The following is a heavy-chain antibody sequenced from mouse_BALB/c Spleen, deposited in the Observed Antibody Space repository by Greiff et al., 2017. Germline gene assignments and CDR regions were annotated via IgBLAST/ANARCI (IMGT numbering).Heavy chain of an antibody. D-gene: IGHD2-3*01. CDR2: IYPGGGYT. CDR1: GYTFTNYW. Sequence: QVQLKESGAELVRPGTSVKISCKASGYTFTNYWLGWVKQRPGHGLEWIGDIYPGGGYTNYNEKFKGKATLTADTSSSTAYMQLSSLTSEDSAVYFCARSLYDGYYGAMDYWGQGTSVTVSS. CDR3: ARSLYDGYYGAMDY. J-gene: IGHJ4*01. V-gene: IGHV1-63*02.